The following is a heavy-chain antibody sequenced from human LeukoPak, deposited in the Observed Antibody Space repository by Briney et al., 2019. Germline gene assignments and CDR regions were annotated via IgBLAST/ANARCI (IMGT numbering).Heavy chain of an antibody. CDR1: GFTFRTFG. J-gene: IGHJ4*02. Sequence: GGSLRLSCAASGFTFRTFGMNWVRQAPGKGLEWVSSIGSRNIYIYYADSVKGRFTISRDDARNSLYLQMNSLRAEDTALYYCAKGSYDSSGYPYFDYWGQGTLVTVSS. D-gene: IGHD3-22*01. CDR2: IGSRNIYI. CDR3: AKGSYDSSGYPYFDY. V-gene: IGHV3-21*04.